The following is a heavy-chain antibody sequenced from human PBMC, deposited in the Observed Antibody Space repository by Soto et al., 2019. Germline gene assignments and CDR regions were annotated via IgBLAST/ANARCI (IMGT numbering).Heavy chain of an antibody. V-gene: IGHV1-8*02. J-gene: IGHJ6*03. CDR2: MNPNSGNT. D-gene: IGHD5-12*01. CDR1: GYTFTSYD. CDR3: ATGGYSGYETLYYYYYMDV. Sequence: GASVKVSCKASGYTFTSYDINWVRQATGQGLEWMGWMNPNSGNTGYAQKFQGRVTMTRNTSISTAYMELSSLRSEDTAVYYCATGGYSGYETLYYYYYMDVWGKGTTVTVSS.